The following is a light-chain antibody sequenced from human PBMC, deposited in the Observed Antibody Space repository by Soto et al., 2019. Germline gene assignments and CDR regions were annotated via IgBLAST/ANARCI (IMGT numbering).Light chain of an antibody. CDR3: QQYNDYRA. V-gene: IGKV1-5*03. J-gene: IGKJ1*01. CDR1: QSISSW. Sequence: DFQMTQSPSTLSAFVGDTVTITCRASQSISSWLAWYQQKPGQAPKLLIYRASYLESGVPSRFSGSGSGTEFTLTITVLQPDDFATYYCQQYNDYRAFGPGTKVEIK. CDR2: RAS.